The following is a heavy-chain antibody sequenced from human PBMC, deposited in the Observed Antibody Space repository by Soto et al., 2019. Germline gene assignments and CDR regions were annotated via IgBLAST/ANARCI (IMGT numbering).Heavy chain of an antibody. CDR1: GFTFSSYA. J-gene: IGHJ6*02. CDR3: ARANPGVGYSGYESYYYYYGMDV. V-gene: IGHV3-30-3*01. D-gene: IGHD5-12*01. Sequence: SLRLSCAASGFTFSSYAMHWVRQAPGKGLEWVAVISYDGSNKYYADSVKGRFTISRDNSKNTLYLQMNSLRAEDTAVYYCARANPGVGYSGYESYYYYYGMDVWGQGTTVTVSS. CDR2: ISYDGSNK.